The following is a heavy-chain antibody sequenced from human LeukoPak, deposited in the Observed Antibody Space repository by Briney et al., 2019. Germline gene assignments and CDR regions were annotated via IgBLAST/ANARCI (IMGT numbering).Heavy chain of an antibody. J-gene: IGHJ5*02. D-gene: IGHD4-17*01. V-gene: IGHV3-21*01. CDR1: GFTLSSYS. CDR3: ARAMTTVTMNWFDP. Sequence: GGSLRLSCAASGFTLSSYSMNWVRQAPGKGLEWVSSISSSSSYIYYADSVKGRFTISRDNAKNSLYLQMNSLRAEDTAVYYCARAMTTVTMNWFDPWGQGTLVTVSS. CDR2: ISSSSSYI.